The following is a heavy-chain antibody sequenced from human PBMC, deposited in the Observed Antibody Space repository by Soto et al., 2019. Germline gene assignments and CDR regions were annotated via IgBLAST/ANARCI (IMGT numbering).Heavy chain of an antibody. J-gene: IGHJ6*02. CDR2: IDPGDSVT. D-gene: IGHD3-3*01. Sequence: GESLKISCKGSGYSLTNIWIHWVRQMPGKGLEWMGRIDPGDSVTTYSPSFQGQVTISADKSISTAYLQWSSLKASDTAMYYCAREYYDFWSGYHRDYYYGMDVWGQGTTVTVSS. V-gene: IGHV5-10-1*04. CDR1: GYSLTNIW. CDR3: AREYYDFWSGYHRDYYYGMDV.